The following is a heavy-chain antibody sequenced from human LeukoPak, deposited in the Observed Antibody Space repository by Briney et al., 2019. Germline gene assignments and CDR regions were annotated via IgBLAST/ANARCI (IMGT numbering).Heavy chain of an antibody. CDR2: ISSHGGNT. V-gene: IGHV3-64D*06. Sequence: PGGSLRPSCSASGFTFSSYAVYWVRQAPGKGLEYVSAISSHGGNTYYADSVKGRFTISRDNSKNTLYLQMSSLRVEDTAVYYCVKDRGGYCTGGNCYCDAFHIWGQGTMVTVSS. J-gene: IGHJ3*02. CDR1: GFTFSSYA. D-gene: IGHD2-15*01. CDR3: VKDRGGYCTGGNCYCDAFHI.